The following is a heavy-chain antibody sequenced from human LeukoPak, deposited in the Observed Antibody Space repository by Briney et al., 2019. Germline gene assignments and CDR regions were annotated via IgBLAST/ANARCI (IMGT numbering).Heavy chain of an antibody. V-gene: IGHV1-18*01. CDR3: ARDFTYYDSSGYYRRLYYFDY. D-gene: IGHD3-22*01. CDR1: GYTFTGYG. Sequence: GASVKVSCKASGYTFTGYGISWVRQAPGQGLEWMGWISTYNGDTNYAQKLQGRVSMTTDTSTSTAYMELSSLRSDDTAMYYCARDFTYYDSSGYYRRLYYFDYWGQGTLVAVSS. CDR2: ISTYNGDT. J-gene: IGHJ4*02.